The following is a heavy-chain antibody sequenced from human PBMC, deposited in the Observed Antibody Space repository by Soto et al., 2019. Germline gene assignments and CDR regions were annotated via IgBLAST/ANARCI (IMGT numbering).Heavy chain of an antibody. Sequence: SETLSLTCTVSGGSISSGDYYWSWIRQPPGKGLEWIGYIYYSGSTYYNPSLKSRVTISVDTSKNQFSLKLSSVTAADTAVYYCARAARFYDNLTGYYPYYFDYWGQGTLVTVSS. CDR2: IYYSGST. D-gene: IGHD3-9*01. CDR3: ARAARFYDNLTGYYPYYFDY. V-gene: IGHV4-30-4*02. J-gene: IGHJ4*02. CDR1: GGSISSGDYY.